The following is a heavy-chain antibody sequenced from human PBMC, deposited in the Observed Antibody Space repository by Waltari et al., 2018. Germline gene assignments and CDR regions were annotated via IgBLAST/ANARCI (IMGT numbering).Heavy chain of an antibody. Sequence: VQLVESGGGLIQPGGSQRLSCAASGFTVSSNYMSWVRQAPGKGLEWVSVIYSGGSIYYADSVKGRFTISRDNSKNTLYLQMNSLRAEDTAVYYCGSYGGYGDYASDYWGQGTLVTVSS. CDR1: GFTVSSNY. CDR3: GSYGGYGDYASDY. V-gene: IGHV3-53*01. CDR2: IYSGGSI. D-gene: IGHD4-17*01. J-gene: IGHJ4*02.